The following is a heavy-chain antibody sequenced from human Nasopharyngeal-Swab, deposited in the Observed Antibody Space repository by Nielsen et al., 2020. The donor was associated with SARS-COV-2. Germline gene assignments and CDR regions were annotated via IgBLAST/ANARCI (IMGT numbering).Heavy chain of an antibody. CDR1: GFTFDDYA. D-gene: IGHD1-26*01. Sequence: GGSLRLSCAASGFTFDDYAMHWARQAPGKGLEWVSGISWNSGSIGYADSVKGRFTISRDNAKNSLYLQMNSLRAEDTALYYCAKGSSWEAYNWFDPWGQGTLVTAPQ. V-gene: IGHV3-9*01. CDR2: ISWNSGSI. CDR3: AKGSSWEAYNWFDP. J-gene: IGHJ5*02.